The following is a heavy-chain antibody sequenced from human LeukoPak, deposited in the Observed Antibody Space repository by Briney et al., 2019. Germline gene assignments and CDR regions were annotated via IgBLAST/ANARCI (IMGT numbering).Heavy chain of an antibody. CDR1: GFTFSSYS. J-gene: IGHJ4*02. D-gene: IGHD3-22*01. Sequence: GGSLRLSCAASGFTFSSYSMNWVRQAPGKGLEWVSSISSSSSYIYYADSVKGRFTISRDNAKNSLYLQMNSLRAEDTAVYYCATGPDYYNSSSYYPYYWGQGTLVTVSS. CDR2: ISSSSSYI. CDR3: ATGPDYYNSSSYYPYY. V-gene: IGHV3-21*01.